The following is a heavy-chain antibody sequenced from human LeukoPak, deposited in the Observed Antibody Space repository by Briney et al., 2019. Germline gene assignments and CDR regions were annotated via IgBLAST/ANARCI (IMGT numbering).Heavy chain of an antibody. CDR1: GYTFTSYG. Sequence: GASVKVSCKASGYTFTSYGISWVRQAPGQGLEWMGWISAYNGNTNYAQKLQGRVTMTTDTSTSTVYMDLRSLRSDDTAVYYCARVRSPPRRLEPSYFDYWGQGTLVTVSS. V-gene: IGHV1-18*01. D-gene: IGHD1-14*01. CDR2: ISAYNGNT. J-gene: IGHJ4*02. CDR3: ARVRSPPRRLEPSYFDY.